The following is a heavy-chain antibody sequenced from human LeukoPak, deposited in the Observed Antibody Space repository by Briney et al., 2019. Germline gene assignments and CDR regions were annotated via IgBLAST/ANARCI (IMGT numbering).Heavy chain of an antibody. V-gene: IGHV3-66*01. CDR3: ARDGDTSSWSNFEY. J-gene: IGHJ4*02. Sequence: PGGSLRLSCAASGFTVSGNYMSWVRQAPGKGLEWVSVIYSGGRTYYADSVKGRFTISRDNSENTLYLQTNSLRAEDTAVYYCARDGDTSSWSNFEYWGQGTLVTVSS. CDR2: IYSGGRT. D-gene: IGHD6-13*01. CDR1: GFTVSGNY.